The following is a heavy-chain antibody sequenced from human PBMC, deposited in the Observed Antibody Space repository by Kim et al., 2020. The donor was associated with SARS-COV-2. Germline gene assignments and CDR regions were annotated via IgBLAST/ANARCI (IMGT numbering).Heavy chain of an antibody. CDR3: AGGRRSYL. Sequence: SETLSLTCTVSGASITTYFWSWIRQPPGKGLEWIGYIYYSGTTKYNPSLQSRGTISVDMSKNQFSLKLSSVTAADTAVYYCAGGRRSYLWGPGTLVPVS. V-gene: IGHV4-59*13. J-gene: IGHJ5*02. CDR1: GASITTYF. CDR2: IYYSGTT. D-gene: IGHD1-26*01.